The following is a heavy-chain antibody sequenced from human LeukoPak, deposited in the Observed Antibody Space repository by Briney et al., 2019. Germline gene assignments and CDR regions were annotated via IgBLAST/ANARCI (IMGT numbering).Heavy chain of an antibody. Sequence: QTGGFLRLSCAASGFTFNTYAMTWVRQAPGKGLEWVSSISGKTGTTYYADSVKGRFTISRDSSKTTLYLQMNSLRAEDTAVYYCARINSRDGYDYDSFDYWGQGTLVTVSS. D-gene: IGHD5-24*01. V-gene: IGHV3-23*01. CDR1: GFTFNTYA. CDR2: ISGKTGTT. J-gene: IGHJ4*02. CDR3: ARINSRDGYDYDSFDY.